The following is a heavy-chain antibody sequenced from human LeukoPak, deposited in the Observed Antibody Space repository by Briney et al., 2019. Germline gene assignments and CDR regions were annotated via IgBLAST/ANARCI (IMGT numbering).Heavy chain of an antibody. CDR3: ARDGDSSGYYAAFDI. CDR2: ISSSSSII. Sequence: GGSLRLSCAASGFTFSSYSMNWVRQAPGKGLEWLSYISSSSSIIYYAASVKGRFTISRDNAKNSLYLQMNSLRDVDTAVYYCARDGDSSGYYAAFDIWGQGTMVTVSS. V-gene: IGHV3-48*02. CDR1: GFTFSSYS. D-gene: IGHD3-22*01. J-gene: IGHJ3*02.